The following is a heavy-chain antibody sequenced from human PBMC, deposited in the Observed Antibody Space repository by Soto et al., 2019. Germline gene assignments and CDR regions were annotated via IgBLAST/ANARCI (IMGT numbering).Heavy chain of an antibody. CDR3: AREGRDGYSFDY. CDR1: GGTFSSYA. CDR2: IIPIFGTA. Sequence: SVKISCKASGGTFSSYAISWVRQAPGQGLEWMGGIIPIFGTANDAQKFQGRVTITADESTSTAYMELSSLRSEDTAVYYCAREGRDGYSFDYWGQGTLVTVSS. D-gene: IGHD4-4*01. J-gene: IGHJ4*02. V-gene: IGHV1-69*13.